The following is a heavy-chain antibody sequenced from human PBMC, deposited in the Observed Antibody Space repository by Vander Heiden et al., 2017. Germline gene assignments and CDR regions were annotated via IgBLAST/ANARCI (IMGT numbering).Heavy chain of an antibody. V-gene: IGHV3-30*18. CDR1: GCTFSSYG. Sequence: QVQLVESGGGVVQPGRSLRLSCAASGCTFSSYGMHWFRQAPGKVLEWVSVISYDGSNKYYADSVKGRFTISRDNSKNTLYLQMKSLRAEDTAVYYCAKDQGAWAYFDYWGQGTLVTVSS. J-gene: IGHJ4*02. CDR2: ISYDGSNK. CDR3: AKDQGAWAYFDY.